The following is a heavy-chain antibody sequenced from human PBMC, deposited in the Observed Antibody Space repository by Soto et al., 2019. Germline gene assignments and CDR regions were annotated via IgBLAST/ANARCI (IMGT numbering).Heavy chain of an antibody. CDR2: IYSGGST. J-gene: IGHJ3*02. D-gene: IGHD3-3*01. CDR1: GFTVSSNY. V-gene: IGHV3-66*01. Sequence: EVQLVESGGGLVQPGGSLRLSCAASGFTVSSNYMSWVRQAPGKGLEWVSVIYSGGSTYYADSVKGRFTISRDNSKNTLYLXXXXXXXXXXXXXXXXXXXXXXXXWSGYWLDIWGQGTMVTVSS. CDR3: XXXXXXXXXWSGYWLDI.